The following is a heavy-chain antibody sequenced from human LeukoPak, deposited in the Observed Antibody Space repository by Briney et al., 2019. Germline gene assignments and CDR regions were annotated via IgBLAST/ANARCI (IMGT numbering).Heavy chain of an antibody. D-gene: IGHD3-22*01. Sequence: SSETLSLTCTVSGGSISSGSYYWSWIRQPAGKGLEWIGRIYTSGSTKYNPFLKSRVTISVDTSKNQISLKLTSVTAADTAVYYCAREAHEYYYDSSGYHDYWGQGTLVTVSS. CDR3: AREAHEYYYDSSGYHDY. V-gene: IGHV4-61*02. J-gene: IGHJ4*02. CDR1: GGSISSGSYY. CDR2: IYTSGST.